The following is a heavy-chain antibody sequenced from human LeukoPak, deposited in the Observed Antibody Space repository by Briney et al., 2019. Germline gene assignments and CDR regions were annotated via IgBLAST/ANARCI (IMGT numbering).Heavy chain of an antibody. J-gene: IGHJ4*02. V-gene: IGHV3-21*01. D-gene: IGHD6-19*01. CDR3: AREEVAEQGYFDY. Sequence: PGGSLRLSCAASGFTFSSYSMNWVRQAPGKGLEWVSSISSSSSSYIYYADSVKGRFTISRDNAKNSLYLQMNSLRAEDTAVYYCAREEVAEQGYFDYWGQGTLVTVSS. CDR2: ISSSSSSYI. CDR1: GFTFSSYS.